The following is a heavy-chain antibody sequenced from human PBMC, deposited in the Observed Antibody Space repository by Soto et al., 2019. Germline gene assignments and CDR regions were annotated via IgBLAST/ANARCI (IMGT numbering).Heavy chain of an antibody. D-gene: IGHD3-16*01. J-gene: IGHJ4*02. V-gene: IGHV3-30*18. CDR2: ISHDGNDK. CDR3: AKRGAVMAADY. Sequence: QVQLVESGGGVVQPGRSLTVSCTGSGFTFSNYGMHWVRQAPGKGLEWVAVISHDGNDKYYVDSVKGRFTISTDNSKKTLYLLMHSLRAEDTAVYYCAKRGAVMAADYWGQGTLVTVSS. CDR1: GFTFSNYG.